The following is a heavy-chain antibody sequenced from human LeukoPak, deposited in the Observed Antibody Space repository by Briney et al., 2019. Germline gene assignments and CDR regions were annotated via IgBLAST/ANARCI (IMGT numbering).Heavy chain of an antibody. J-gene: IGHJ6*03. CDR2: INSVGSST. CDR3: ARPMTTVYHYYYYMDV. D-gene: IGHD4-11*01. CDR1: GFTFSTYW. V-gene: IGHV3-74*01. Sequence: PGGSLRLSCAASGFTFSTYWMHWVRQAPGKGLVWVSRINSVGSSTNYADSVKGRFTISRDNTKNTLCLQMNSLRAEDTAVYYCARPMTTVYHYYYYMDVWGKGTTVTVSS.